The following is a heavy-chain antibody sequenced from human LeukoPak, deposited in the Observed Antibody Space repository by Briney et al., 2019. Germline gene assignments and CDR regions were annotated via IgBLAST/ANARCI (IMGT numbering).Heavy chain of an antibody. D-gene: IGHD3-10*01. CDR2: TNHSGST. Sequence: TSETLSLTCAVYGGSFSGYYWSWIRQPPGKGLEWIGETNHSGSTNYNPSLKSRVTISVDTSKNQFSLKLSSVTAADTAVYYCAREGARRGYYYYYMDVWGKGTTVTVSS. CDR3: AREGARRGYYYYYMDV. J-gene: IGHJ6*03. CDR1: GGSFSGYY. V-gene: IGHV4-34*01.